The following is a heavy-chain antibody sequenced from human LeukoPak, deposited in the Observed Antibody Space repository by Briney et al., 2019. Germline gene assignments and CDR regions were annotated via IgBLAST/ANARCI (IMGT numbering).Heavy chain of an antibody. CDR3: ARANGQEAGLFDY. CDR2: IYYSGST. D-gene: IGHD6-19*01. J-gene: IGHJ4*02. Sequence: PSETLSLTCTVSGGSISSYYWSWIRQPPGKGLEWIGYIYYSGSTNYNPSLKSRVTISVDTSKNQFSLKLSSVTAADTAVYYCARANGQEAGLFDYWGQGTLVTVSS. CDR1: GGSISSYY. V-gene: IGHV4-59*01.